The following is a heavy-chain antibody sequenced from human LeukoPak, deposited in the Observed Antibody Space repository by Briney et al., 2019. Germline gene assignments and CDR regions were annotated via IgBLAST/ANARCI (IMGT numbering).Heavy chain of an antibody. CDR2: ISAYNGNT. CDR1: GYTFTSYG. V-gene: IGHV1-18*01. J-gene: IGHJ4*02. CDR3: AVMVVANVHSDY. Sequence: ASVKVSCKASGYTFTSYGISWVRQAPGQGLEWMGWISAYNGNTNYAQKLQGRVTMTTDTSTSTAYMELRSLRSDDTAVYYCAVMVVANVHSDYWGQGTLVTVSS. D-gene: IGHD2-15*01.